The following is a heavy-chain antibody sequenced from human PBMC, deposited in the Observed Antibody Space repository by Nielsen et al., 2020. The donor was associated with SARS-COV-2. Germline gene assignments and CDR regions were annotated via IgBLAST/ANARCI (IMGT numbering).Heavy chain of an antibody. CDR2: IYYSGST. Sequence: WIRQPPGKGLEWIGYIYYSGSTNYNPSLKSRVTISVDTTKNQFSLKLSSVTAADTAVYYCARGRPVKRSSNYFYYFMDVWGKGTTVTVSS. CDR3: ARGRPVKRSSNYFYYFMDV. J-gene: IGHJ6*03. D-gene: IGHD6-6*01. V-gene: IGHV4-59*12.